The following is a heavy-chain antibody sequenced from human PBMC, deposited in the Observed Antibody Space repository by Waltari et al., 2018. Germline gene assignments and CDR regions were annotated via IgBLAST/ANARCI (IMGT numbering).Heavy chain of an antibody. CDR1: GYTFTGYY. CDR2: INPNSGGT. J-gene: IGHJ3*02. D-gene: IGHD6-13*01. CDR3: ASALAAAGTDLNDAFDI. Sequence: QVQLVQSGAEVKKPGASVKVSCKASGYTFTGYYMHWVRQAPGQGLEWMGRINPNSGGTNYAQKFQGRVTMTRDTSISTAYMELSRLRSDDTAVYYCASALAAAGTDLNDAFDIWGQGTMVTVSS. V-gene: IGHV1-2*06.